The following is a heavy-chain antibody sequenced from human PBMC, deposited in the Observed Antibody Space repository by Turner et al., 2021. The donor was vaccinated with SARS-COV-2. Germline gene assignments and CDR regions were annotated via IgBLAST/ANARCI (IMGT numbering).Heavy chain of an antibody. Sequence: QVQLVQSGAEVKKPGSSVKVSCKASGGTFSSYAISWVRQAPGQGLEWMGWISAYNGNTNYAQKLQGRVTMTTDTSTRTAYMELRSLRSDDTAVYYCARDGRSTRVFGEFDYWGQGTLVTVSS. J-gene: IGHJ4*02. CDR3: ARDGRSTRVFGEFDY. D-gene: IGHD1-26*01. V-gene: IGHV1-18*01. CDR2: ISAYNGNT. CDR1: GGTFSSYA.